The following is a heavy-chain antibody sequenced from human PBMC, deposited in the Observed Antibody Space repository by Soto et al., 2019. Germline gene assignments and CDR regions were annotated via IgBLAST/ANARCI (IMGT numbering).Heavy chain of an antibody. CDR3: TSRIRTTNDN. V-gene: IGHV3-15*07. J-gene: IGHJ4*02. D-gene: IGHD1-1*01. Sequence: EVQLVESGGGLVKPGASLRLSCVASGFPFTTVWMNWVRQAPGKGPEWLGRVKTKAEGATTVYAAPAKGRFTILRDDSINTVYLQMTSLRIEDTALYYCTSRIRTTNDNWGQGTLVTVSS. CDR1: GFPFTTVW. CDR2: VKTKAEGATT.